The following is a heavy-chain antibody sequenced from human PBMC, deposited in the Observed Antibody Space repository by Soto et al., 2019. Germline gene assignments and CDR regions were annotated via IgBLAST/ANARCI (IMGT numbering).Heavy chain of an antibody. J-gene: IGHJ6*02. D-gene: IGHD5-18*01. Sequence: PGGSLRLSCAASGFTFSGSAMHWVRQASGKGLEWVGRIRSKANSYATAYAASVKGRFTISRDDSKNTAYLQMNSLKTEDTAVYYCTRQKLSAAMAPYYYYYGMDVWGQGTTVTVSS. V-gene: IGHV3-73*01. CDR2: IRSKANSYAT. CDR1: GFTFSGSA. CDR3: TRQKLSAAMAPYYYYYGMDV.